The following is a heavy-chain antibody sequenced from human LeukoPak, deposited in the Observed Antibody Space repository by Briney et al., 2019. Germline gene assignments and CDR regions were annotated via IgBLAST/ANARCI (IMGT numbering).Heavy chain of an antibody. CDR3: AKDGQQLARHYFDY. Sequence: GRSLRLSCAASGFTFSSYGMRWVRQAPGKGLEWVAVITYDGSNKYYADSVKGRFTISRDNSKNTLYLQMNSLRAEDTAVYYCAKDGQQLARHYFDYWGQGTLVTVSS. V-gene: IGHV3-30*18. CDR2: ITYDGSNK. D-gene: IGHD6-13*01. J-gene: IGHJ4*02. CDR1: GFTFSSYG.